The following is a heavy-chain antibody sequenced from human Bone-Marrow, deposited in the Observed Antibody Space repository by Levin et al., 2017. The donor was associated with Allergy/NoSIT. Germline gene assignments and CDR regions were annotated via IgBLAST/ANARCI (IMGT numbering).Heavy chain of an antibody. V-gene: IGHV3-74*01. CDR2: INSDGSSI. CDR3: ARDRHSSSWYNWFDP. D-gene: IGHD6-13*01. Sequence: PGGSLRLSCTASGFTFSNYWMHWVRQAPGKGLVWVSRINSDGSSISYADSVKGRFTISRDNAKSTLYLQMNSLRAEDTAVYYCARDRHSSSWYNWFDPWGQGTLVTVSS. CDR1: GFTFSNYW. J-gene: IGHJ5*02.